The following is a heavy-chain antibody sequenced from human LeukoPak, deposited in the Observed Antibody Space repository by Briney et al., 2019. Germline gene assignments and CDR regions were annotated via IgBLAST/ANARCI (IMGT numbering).Heavy chain of an antibody. CDR2: ISSSGTSM. CDR1: EFTVSSNY. CDR3: ARVLGIVGG. V-gene: IGHV3-48*03. J-gene: IGHJ4*02. D-gene: IGHD1-26*01. Sequence: GGSLRLSCAASEFTVSSNYMNWVRQAPGKGLEWVSYISSSGTSMYYADSVKGRFTISRDNAKNSLYLQMNSLRADDTAVYYCARVLGIVGGWGQGTLVTVSS.